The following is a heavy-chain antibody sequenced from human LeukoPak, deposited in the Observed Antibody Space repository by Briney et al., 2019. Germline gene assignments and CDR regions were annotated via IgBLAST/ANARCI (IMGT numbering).Heavy chain of an antibody. CDR1: GFIFSDYW. CDR3: AKYSYGSGTSFDP. CDR2: INKVGSEK. V-gene: IGHV3-7*01. J-gene: IGHJ5*02. Sequence: GGSLRLSCVASGFIFSDYWMSWLRQAPGKGLEWVANINKVGSEKFYVDSVKGRFTISRDNAKNSMHLQMSSLRAEDTAVYYCAKYSYGSGTSFDPWGQGTLVTVSS. D-gene: IGHD3-10*01.